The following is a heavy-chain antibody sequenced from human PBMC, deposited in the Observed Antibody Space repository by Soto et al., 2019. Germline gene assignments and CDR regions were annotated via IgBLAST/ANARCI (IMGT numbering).Heavy chain of an antibody. V-gene: IGHV3-23*01. Sequence: EVQLLESGGGLVQPGGSLRLSCAASGFTFSSYAMSWVRQAPGKGLEWVSAISGSGGSTFYADSVKGRVTISRDKSKNTLYLRMNSLRVEDTAVYYCAKDPGTSSGWYAGVAWGQGTLVTVSS. J-gene: IGHJ5*02. D-gene: IGHD6-19*01. CDR3: AKDPGTSSGWYAGVA. CDR1: GFTFSSYA. CDR2: ISGSGGST.